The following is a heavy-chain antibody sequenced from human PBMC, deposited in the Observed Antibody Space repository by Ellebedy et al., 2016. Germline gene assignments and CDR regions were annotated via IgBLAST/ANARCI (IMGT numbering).Heavy chain of an antibody. CDR1: GFTFSSYA. CDR2: ISYDGSNK. V-gene: IGHV3-30-3*01. J-gene: IGHJ4*02. CDR3: AREGSWGHYFDY. D-gene: IGHD1-26*01. Sequence: GESLKISCAASGFTFSSYAMHWVRQAPGKGLEWVAVISYDGSNKYYADSVKGRFTISRDNSKNTLYLQMNSLRAENTAVYYCAREGSWGHYFDYWGQGTLVTVSS.